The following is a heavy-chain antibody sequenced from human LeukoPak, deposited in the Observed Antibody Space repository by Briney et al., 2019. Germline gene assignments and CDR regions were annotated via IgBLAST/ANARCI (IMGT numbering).Heavy chain of an antibody. V-gene: IGHV4-39*02. J-gene: IGHJ4*02. CDR2: IYYSGST. CDR3: ARVDTSMVAFDY. Sequence: PSETLSLTCTVSGGSISGSSYYWGWIRQPPGKGLEWIGSIYYSGSTYYNPSLKSRVTISVDTSKNQFSLKLNSVTATDTAVYYCARVDTSMVAFDYWGQGTLVTVSS. D-gene: IGHD5-18*01. CDR1: GGSISGSSYY.